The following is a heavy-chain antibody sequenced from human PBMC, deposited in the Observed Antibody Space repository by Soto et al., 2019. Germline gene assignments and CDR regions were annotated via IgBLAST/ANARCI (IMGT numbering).Heavy chain of an antibody. Sequence: EVQLVESGGGLVKPGGSLRLSCTASGFTFSSYSMNWVRQASGKGLEWVSSISSSSSYIYYADSVKGRFTISRDNAKNSLYLQMNSLRAEDTAVYYCARSPDVDTAMVDWGQGTLVTVSS. CDR1: GFTFSSYS. CDR2: ISSSSSYI. CDR3: ARSPDVDTAMVD. D-gene: IGHD5-18*01. V-gene: IGHV3-21*01. J-gene: IGHJ4*02.